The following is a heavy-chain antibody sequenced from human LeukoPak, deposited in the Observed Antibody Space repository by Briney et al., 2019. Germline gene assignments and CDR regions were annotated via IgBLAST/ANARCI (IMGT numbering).Heavy chain of an antibody. J-gene: IGHJ5*02. CDR1: GFTFSNYG. CDR2: IWYDGSNK. Sequence: GGSLRLSCAASGFTFSNYGMHWVRQAPGKGLEWVAIIWYDGSNKYYADSVKGRFTISRDNSKNTLYLQMNSLRAEDTAVYYCAKDRRYDFWSGYYPDNNWFDPWGQGTLVTVSS. D-gene: IGHD3-3*01. V-gene: IGHV3-30*02. CDR3: AKDRRYDFWSGYYPDNNWFDP.